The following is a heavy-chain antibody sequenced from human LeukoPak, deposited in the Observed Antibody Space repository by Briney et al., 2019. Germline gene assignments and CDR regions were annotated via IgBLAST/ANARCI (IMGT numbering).Heavy chain of an antibody. CDR2: IYYIGTT. CDR1: GGSISSNNYY. V-gene: IGHV4-39*07. D-gene: IGHD3-3*01. Sequence: PSETLSLTCTVSGGSISSNNYYWGWIRQPPGQGLEWIGSIYYIGTTYYNPSLKSRVTISVDTSKNQFSLKLSSVTAADTAVYYCARDEGHTHWNYFDYWGQGTLVTVPS. CDR3: ARDEGHTHWNYFDY. J-gene: IGHJ4*02.